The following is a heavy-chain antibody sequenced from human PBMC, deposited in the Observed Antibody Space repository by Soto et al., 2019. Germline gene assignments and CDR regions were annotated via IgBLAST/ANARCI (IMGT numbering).Heavy chain of an antibody. CDR2: INSDGSST. V-gene: IGHV3-74*01. J-gene: IGHJ4*02. Sequence: EVQMVESGGGLVQPGGSLRLSCAASGITFSSYWMHWVRQAPGKGLVWVSRINSDGSSTSYADSVKGRFTISRDNAKNTLYLQMNSLRGEDTAVYYCAREYSSSRYFDYWGQGTLVTVSS. CDR3: AREYSSSRYFDY. D-gene: IGHD6-13*01. CDR1: GITFSSYW.